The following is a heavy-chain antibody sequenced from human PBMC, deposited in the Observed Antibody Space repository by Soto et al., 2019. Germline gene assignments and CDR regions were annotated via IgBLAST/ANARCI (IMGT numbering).Heavy chain of an antibody. Sequence: EVQLVESGGGLVQPGGSLKLSCAASGFTFSGSAMHWVRQASGKGLEWVGRIRSKANSYATAYAASVKGRFTISRDDSKNTAYLQMNSLKTEDTAVYYCTTGWIQLYEGRDWGQGTLVTVSS. D-gene: IGHD5-18*01. CDR2: IRSKANSYAT. CDR1: GFTFSGSA. J-gene: IGHJ4*02. CDR3: TTGWIQLYEGRD. V-gene: IGHV3-73*02.